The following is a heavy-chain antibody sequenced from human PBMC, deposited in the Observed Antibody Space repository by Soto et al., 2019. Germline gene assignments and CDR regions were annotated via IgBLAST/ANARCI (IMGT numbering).Heavy chain of an antibody. V-gene: IGHV5-51*01. CDR1: GYSFTIYW. Sequence: GESLKISCNGSGYSFTIYWIGWVRQMPGKGLEWMGIIYPGDSDTRYSPSFQGQVTISADKSISTAYLQWSSLKASDTAMYYCARLPYSSSWYYNWFDPWGQGTLVTVSS. CDR3: ARLPYSSSWYYNWFDP. CDR2: IYPGDSDT. D-gene: IGHD6-13*01. J-gene: IGHJ5*02.